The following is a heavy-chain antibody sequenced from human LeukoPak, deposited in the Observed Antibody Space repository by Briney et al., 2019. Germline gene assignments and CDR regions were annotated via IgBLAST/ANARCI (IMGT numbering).Heavy chain of an antibody. CDR1: GYTFTSYG. D-gene: IGHD3-16*02. V-gene: IGHV1-18*04. Sequence: GASVKVSRKASGYTFTSYGISWVRQAPGQGGEWMGWISAYNGKTNYAQKLQGRVTMTTDTSTSTAYMELRSLRSDDTAVYYCARSLSPSYDYVWGSYRYPAFDIWGQGTMVTVSS. J-gene: IGHJ3*02. CDR3: ARSLSPSYDYVWGSYRYPAFDI. CDR2: ISAYNGKT.